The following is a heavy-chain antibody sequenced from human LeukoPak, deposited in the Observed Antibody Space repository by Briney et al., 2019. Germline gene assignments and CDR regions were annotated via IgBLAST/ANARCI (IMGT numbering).Heavy chain of an antibody. CDR3: ARVPSDY. J-gene: IGHJ4*02. Sequence: GGSLRLSCEASGFTFSAYAMTWVRQAPGKGLEWVSSISSGSSYIYYADSVKGRFTISRDNATNSLYLQMNSLRAEDTAMYFCARVPSDYWGQGTLVTVSS. CDR2: ISSGSSYI. V-gene: IGHV3-21*01. CDR1: GFTFSAYA.